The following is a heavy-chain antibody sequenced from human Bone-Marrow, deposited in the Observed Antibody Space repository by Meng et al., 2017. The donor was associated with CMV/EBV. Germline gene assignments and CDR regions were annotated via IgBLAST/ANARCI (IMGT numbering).Heavy chain of an antibody. V-gene: IGHV1-2*02. CDR1: GYTFTGYY. CDR3: AREGAYSSSSQPSAEDYYYGMDV. J-gene: IGHJ6*02. D-gene: IGHD6-6*01. CDR2: INPNSGGT. Sequence: ASVKVSCKASGYTFTGYYMHWVRQAPGQGLEWMGWINPNSGGTNYAQKFQGRVTMTRDTSISTAYMELSRLRSDDTAVYYCAREGAYSSSSQPSAEDYYYGMDVWGQGTTATVSS.